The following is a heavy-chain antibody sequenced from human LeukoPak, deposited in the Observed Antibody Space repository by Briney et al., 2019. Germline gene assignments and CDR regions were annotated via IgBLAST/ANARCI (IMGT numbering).Heavy chain of an antibody. CDR1: GFTFSSYD. D-gene: IGHD4-17*01. CDR3: ARGGDDYGDYGQDAFDI. Sequence: GGSLRLSCAASGFTFSSYDMPWVRQATGKGLEWVSAIGTAGDTYYPGSVKGRFTISRENAKNSLYLQMNSLRAGDTAVYYCARGGDDYGDYGQDAFDIWGQGTMVTVSS. J-gene: IGHJ3*02. CDR2: IGTAGDT. V-gene: IGHV3-13*01.